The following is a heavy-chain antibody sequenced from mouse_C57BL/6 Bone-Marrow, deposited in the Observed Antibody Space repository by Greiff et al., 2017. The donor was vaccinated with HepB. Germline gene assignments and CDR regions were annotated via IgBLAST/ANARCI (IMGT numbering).Heavy chain of an antibody. J-gene: IGHJ3*01. V-gene: IGHV1-42*01. CDR1: GYSFTGYY. Sequence: EVKLVESGPELVKPGASVKISCKASGYSFTGYYMNWVKQSPEKSLEWIGGINPSTGGTTYNQKFKAKATLTVDKSSSTAYMQLKSLTSEDSAVYYCARGEGIYYGNYVRFAYWGQGTLVTVSA. CDR2: INPSTGGT. CDR3: ARGEGIYYGNYVRFAY. D-gene: IGHD2-1*01.